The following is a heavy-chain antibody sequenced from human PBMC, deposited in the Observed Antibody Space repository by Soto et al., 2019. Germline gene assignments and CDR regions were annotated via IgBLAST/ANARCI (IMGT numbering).Heavy chain of an antibody. CDR1: RYTFSSCA. Sequence: CGSLRLPWAAPRYTFSSCAMRRDPQAPSSRPQWCSALSASGGSTYYAYSVKGRFTISRDNSRNTLYLQMNSQRAEDTAVYYCAKYNFWSGYLLAYYYGMAVWGQGPTVTVSS. D-gene: IGHD3-3*01. CDR3: AKYNFWSGYLLAYYYGMAV. V-gene: IGHV3-23*01. J-gene: IGHJ6*02. CDR2: LSASGGST.